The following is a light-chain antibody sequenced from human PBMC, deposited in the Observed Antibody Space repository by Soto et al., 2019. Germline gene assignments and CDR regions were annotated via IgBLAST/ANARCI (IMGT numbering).Light chain of an antibody. CDR3: HQYGNSPQT. V-gene: IGKV3-20*01. CDR1: RSVSISN. J-gene: IGKJ1*01. CDR2: GAS. Sequence: EIVLTQSPGTLSLSPGERATLSCRASRSVSISNFAWYQQKPGQAPRLLIYGASSRATGIPDRFSGSGSGTVFTLTNNILEPDDFAVYYCHQYGNSPQTFGQGTKVDVK.